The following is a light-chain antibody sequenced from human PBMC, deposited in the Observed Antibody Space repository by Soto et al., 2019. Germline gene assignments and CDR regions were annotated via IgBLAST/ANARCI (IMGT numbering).Light chain of an antibody. Sequence: EVVSTQSPATLSLSPGERATLSCRASQSVSNYLAWYQQKPGQAPSLLIYDASHRATGIPARFSGSGSGTDFTLTISSLEPVDFAVYYCQQRFNSPPWTFGRGTKV. V-gene: IGKV3-11*01. CDR3: QQRFNSPPWT. CDR1: QSVSNY. J-gene: IGKJ1*01. CDR2: DAS.